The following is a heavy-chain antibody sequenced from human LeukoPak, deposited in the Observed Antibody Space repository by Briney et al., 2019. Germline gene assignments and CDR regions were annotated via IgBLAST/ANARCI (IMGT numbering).Heavy chain of an antibody. Sequence: SETLSLTCAVSGASISRGGYSWSWIRQPPGKGLEWIGYIYHSGSTYYNPSLKSRVTISMDRSKNQFSLKLSSVTAADTAVYYCARHLYGSGSPLDYWGQGILVTVSS. CDR3: ARHLYGSGSPLDY. J-gene: IGHJ4*02. V-gene: IGHV4-30-2*01. D-gene: IGHD3-10*01. CDR2: IYHSGST. CDR1: GASISRGGYS.